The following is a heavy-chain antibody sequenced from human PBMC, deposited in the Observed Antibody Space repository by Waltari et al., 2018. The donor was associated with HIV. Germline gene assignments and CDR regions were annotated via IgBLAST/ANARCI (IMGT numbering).Heavy chain of an antibody. Sequence: QVQLVQSGAEVKKPGASVTVSCTASGYTFTRYGISWVRQAPGQGLEWMGWISTYNGNTNYAQKLQGRVTMTTDTSTNTAYMDLRSLRSDDTAVYYCAREMYDTSGYYYFDYWGQGTLVTVSS. D-gene: IGHD3-22*01. J-gene: IGHJ4*02. V-gene: IGHV1-18*01. CDR2: ISTYNGNT. CDR3: AREMYDTSGYYYFDY. CDR1: GYTFTRYG.